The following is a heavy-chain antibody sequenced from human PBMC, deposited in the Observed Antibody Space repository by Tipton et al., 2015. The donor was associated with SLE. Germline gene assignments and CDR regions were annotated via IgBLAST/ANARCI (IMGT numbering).Heavy chain of an antibody. Sequence: TLSLTCAVYGGSFSGYYWSWIRQPPGKGLEWIGEINHSGSTNYNPSLKSRVTISADTSKNQFSLEVRSVTAADTAVYYCARGGFIRMGQWFDPWGQGTLVTVSS. CDR2: INHSGST. J-gene: IGHJ5*02. CDR1: GGSFSGYY. CDR3: ARGGFIRMGQWFDP. D-gene: IGHD2-8*01. V-gene: IGHV4-34*01.